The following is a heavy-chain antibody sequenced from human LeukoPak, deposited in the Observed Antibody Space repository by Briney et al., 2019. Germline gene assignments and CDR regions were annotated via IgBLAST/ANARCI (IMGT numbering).Heavy chain of an antibody. Sequence: GGSLRLSCAASGFTCSSYSMNGVRQAPGKGLEWVSCISSSSSYIYYADSVKGRFTTSRDNAKNSLYLQMNSLRADDTAVYYCARDAGRGDYWGQGALVTVSS. V-gene: IGHV3-21*01. CDR2: ISSSSSYI. CDR3: ARDAGRGDY. D-gene: IGHD3-16*01. CDR1: GFTCSSYS. J-gene: IGHJ4*02.